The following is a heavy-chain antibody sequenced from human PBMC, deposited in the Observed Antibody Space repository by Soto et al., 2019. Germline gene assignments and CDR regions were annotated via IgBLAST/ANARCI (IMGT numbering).Heavy chain of an antibody. Sequence: ASVKVSCKASGYTFTSYPMHWVRQAPGQRLEWMGWINTGNGDTKYSQNFQGRVTITRDTSASTAYMELSSLRSEDTAVYYCARDWNHYDNSGPGDYWGQGTMLTVYS. D-gene: IGHD3-22*01. CDR1: GYTFTSYP. V-gene: IGHV1-3*04. CDR3: ARDWNHYDNSGPGDY. CDR2: INTGNGDT. J-gene: IGHJ4*02.